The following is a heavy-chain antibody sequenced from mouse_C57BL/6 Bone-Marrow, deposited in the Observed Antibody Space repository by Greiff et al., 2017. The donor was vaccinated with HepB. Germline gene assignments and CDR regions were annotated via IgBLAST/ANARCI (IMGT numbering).Heavy chain of an antibody. V-gene: IGHV2-2*01. CDR2: IWSGGSP. Sequence: QVRLQQSGPGLVQPSQSLSITCTVSGFSLTNYGVHWVRQSPGKGLEWLGAIWSGGSPDYNAAFISRLSISKDNSESQVFFKMNSLQADDTAIYYCARMAYYSNSNYFDNWGQGTTLTVSS. CDR1: GFSLTNYG. J-gene: IGHJ2*01. D-gene: IGHD2-5*01. CDR3: ARMAYYSNSNYFDN.